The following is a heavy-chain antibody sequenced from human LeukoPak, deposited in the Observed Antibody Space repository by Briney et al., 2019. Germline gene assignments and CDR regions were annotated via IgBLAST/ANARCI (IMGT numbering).Heavy chain of an antibody. CDR2: IRYDGSNK. D-gene: IGHD2-21*02. V-gene: IGHV3-30*02. Sequence: GGSLRLSCAASGFTFSSYGMHWVRQAPGKGLEWVAFIRYDGSNKYYADSVKGRFTISRDNAKNTLYLQMNSLRAEDTAVYYCTTLYGDSLDYWGQGTLVTVSS. CDR1: GFTFSSYG. J-gene: IGHJ4*02. CDR3: TTLYGDSLDY.